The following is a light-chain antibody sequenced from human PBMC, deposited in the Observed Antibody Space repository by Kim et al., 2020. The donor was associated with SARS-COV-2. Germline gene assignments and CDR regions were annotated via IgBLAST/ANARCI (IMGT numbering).Light chain of an antibody. V-gene: IGLV3-1*01. CDR1: KLGDKY. CDR2: QDI. J-gene: IGLJ3*02. Sequence: SYELTQPPSVSVSPGQTASITCSGDKLGDKYACWYQQKPGQSPVVVIYQDIRRPSGIPERFSGSNSGNTATLTISGTQAMDEADYYCQAWDSSTGVFGTGTKVTVL. CDR3: QAWDSSTGV.